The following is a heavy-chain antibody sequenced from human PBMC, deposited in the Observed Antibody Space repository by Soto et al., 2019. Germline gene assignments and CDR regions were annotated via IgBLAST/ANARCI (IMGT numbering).Heavy chain of an antibody. V-gene: IGHV3-7*01. CDR2: IKLDASEK. CDR3: ARDSGYWSGTSVNHYLDY. D-gene: IGHD2-15*01. Sequence: EVQLVEYGGGLVQPGGSLRLSCAASGFTFGYNWMSWVRQAPGKGLEWLATIKLDASEKKYVDSVKGRFTLSRDNAKNSLYLQMDSRRAEDTAVYYCARDSGYWSGTSVNHYLDYWGPGTLVTVSS. CDR1: GFTFGYNW. J-gene: IGHJ4*01.